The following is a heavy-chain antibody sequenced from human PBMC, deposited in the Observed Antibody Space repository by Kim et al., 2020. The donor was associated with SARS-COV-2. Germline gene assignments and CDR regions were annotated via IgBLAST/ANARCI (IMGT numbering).Heavy chain of an antibody. J-gene: IGHJ4*02. CDR3: AKTPGGYSYGLFFDS. D-gene: IGHD5-18*01. Sequence: DSVKGRFTISRDISKNTLYLQMNGLRAEDTAVFYCAKTPGGYSYGLFFDSWGQGTLVTVSS. V-gene: IGHV3-23*01.